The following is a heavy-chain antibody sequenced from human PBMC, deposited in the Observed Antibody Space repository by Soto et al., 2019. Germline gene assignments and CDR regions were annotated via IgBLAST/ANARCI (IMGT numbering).Heavy chain of an antibody. CDR3: ARSKYCSGGSCPSPAFDI. CDR2: INPNSGGT. V-gene: IGHV1-2*04. D-gene: IGHD2-15*01. Sequence: QVQLVQSGAEVKKPGASVKVSCKASGYTFTGYYMHWVRQAPGQGLEWMGWINPNSGGTNYAQKFQGWGTMTRDTSISTAYMELSRLRSDDTAVYYCARSKYCSGGSCPSPAFDIWGQGTMVTVSS. CDR1: GYTFTGYY. J-gene: IGHJ3*02.